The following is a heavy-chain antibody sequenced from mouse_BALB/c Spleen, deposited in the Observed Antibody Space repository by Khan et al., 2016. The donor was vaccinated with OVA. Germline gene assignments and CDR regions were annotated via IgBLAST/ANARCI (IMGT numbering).Heavy chain of an antibody. CDR1: GYSITSDYA. CDR2: ISYSGST. J-gene: IGHJ1*01. V-gene: IGHV3-2*02. CDR3: ARRAYYCHWYFDV. Sequence: EVQLQESGPGLVKPSQSLSLTCTVTGYSITSDYAWNWIRQFPGNKLEWMGYISYSGSTSYNPSLKSRISITRDTSKNQFFLQLNSVTTEDTATYYCARRAYYCHWYFDVWGAGTTVTVSS. D-gene: IGHD1-1*02.